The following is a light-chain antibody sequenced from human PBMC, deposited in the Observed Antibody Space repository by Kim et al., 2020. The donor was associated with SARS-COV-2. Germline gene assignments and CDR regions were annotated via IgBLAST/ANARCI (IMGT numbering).Light chain of an antibody. J-gene: IGKJ2*01. V-gene: IGKV1-5*03. CDR3: QQYFIYST. CDR2: KVS. CDR1: QTIGTS. Sequence: LSSSVGARVTFPCRASQTIGTSLAWFQQKPGKAPKLLIYKVSTLQSGVPTRFSGSGSETEFTLTISSLQPDEFATYYCQQYFIYSTFGQGTKLEIK.